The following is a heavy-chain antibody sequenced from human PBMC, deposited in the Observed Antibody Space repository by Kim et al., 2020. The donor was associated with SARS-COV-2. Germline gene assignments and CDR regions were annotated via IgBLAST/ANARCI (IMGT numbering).Heavy chain of an antibody. D-gene: IGHD3-10*01. CDR3: ARELFGYGSGSYYNGWFDP. Sequence: SETLSLTCTVSGGSISSYYWSWIRQPPGKGLEWIGYIYYSGSTNYNPSLRRRVTMSVDTSKNQFSLKLSSVTAADTAVYYCARELFGYGSGSYYNGWFDPWGQGTLVTVSS. J-gene: IGHJ5*02. V-gene: IGHV4-59*13. CDR2: IYYSGST. CDR1: GGSISSYY.